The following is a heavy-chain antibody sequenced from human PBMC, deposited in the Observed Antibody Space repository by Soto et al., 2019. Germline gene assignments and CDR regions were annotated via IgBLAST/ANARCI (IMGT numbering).Heavy chain of an antibody. D-gene: IGHD2-15*01. CDR1: GGSISSYY. Sequence: PSETLSLTCTVSGGSISSYYWIWIRQPPGKGLEWIGYIYYSGSTNYNPSLKSRVTISADTSKNQFSLNLSSVTVADTAAYYCARARKGVGAATYYFDFWGRGTLVTVSS. CDR2: IYYSGST. V-gene: IGHV4-59*01. CDR3: ARARKGVGAATYYFDF. J-gene: IGHJ4*02.